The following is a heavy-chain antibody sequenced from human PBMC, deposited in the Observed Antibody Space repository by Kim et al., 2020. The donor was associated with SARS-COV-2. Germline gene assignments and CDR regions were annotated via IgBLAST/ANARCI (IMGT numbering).Heavy chain of an antibody. CDR1: GFTFSSYA. D-gene: IGHD6-13*01. J-gene: IGHJ4*02. V-gene: IGHV3-33*01. CDR3: ASIAAAGTFDY. Sequence: GGSLRLSCAASGFTFSSYAMHWVRQAPGKGLEWVAVIWYDGSNKYYADSVKGRFTISRDNSKNTLYLQMNSLRAEDTAVYYCASIAAAGTFDYWGQGTLVTVSS. CDR2: IWYDGSNK.